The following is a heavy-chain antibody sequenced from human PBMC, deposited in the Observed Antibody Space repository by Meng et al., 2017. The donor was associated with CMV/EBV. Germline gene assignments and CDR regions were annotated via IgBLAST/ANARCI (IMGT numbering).Heavy chain of an antibody. CDR1: GYTFTSYD. D-gene: IGHD2-2*01. Sequence: ASVKVSCKASGYTFTSYDINWVRQATGQELEWMGWMNPNSGNTGYAQKFQGRVTITRNTSISTAYMELSSLRSEDTAVYYCARDGGGYCSSTSCQDPYYYYGMDVWGQGTTVTVSS. V-gene: IGHV1-8*03. CDR2: MNPNSGNT. J-gene: IGHJ6*02. CDR3: ARDGGGYCSSTSCQDPYYYYGMDV.